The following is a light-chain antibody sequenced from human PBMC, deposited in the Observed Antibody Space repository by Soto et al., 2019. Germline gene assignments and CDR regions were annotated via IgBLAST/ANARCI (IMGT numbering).Light chain of an antibody. CDR3: QQYNNWPPIT. J-gene: IGKJ5*01. CDR2: DAS. Sequence: EIVMTQSPGTLSVSPGERATLSCRASQSVRSKLAWYQQKPGQAPRLLIYDASTRATGIPTRFSGSGSGTEFTRSISSLQSEDFAVYDCQQYNNWPPITYGQGTRLEIK. V-gene: IGKV3-15*01. CDR1: QSVRSK.